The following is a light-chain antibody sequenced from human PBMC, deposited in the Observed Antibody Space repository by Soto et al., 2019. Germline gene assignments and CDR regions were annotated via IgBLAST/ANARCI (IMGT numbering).Light chain of an antibody. CDR3: SSYTSSSTLYV. V-gene: IGLV2-14*01. Sequence: QSVLTQPASVSGSAGQSITISCTGTSSDVGGYNYVSWYKQHPGKAPKLMIYEVTNRPSEVSNRFSGSKSGNTASKTISGLQAEDEADYYCSSYTSSSTLYVFGTGTKVTVL. CDR1: SSDVGGYNY. CDR2: EVT. J-gene: IGLJ1*01.